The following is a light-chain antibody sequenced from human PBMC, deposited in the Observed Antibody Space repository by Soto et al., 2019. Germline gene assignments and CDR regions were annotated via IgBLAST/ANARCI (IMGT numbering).Light chain of an antibody. CDR1: QSVSSSY. J-gene: IGKJ1*01. CDR2: GAS. V-gene: IGKV3-20*01. CDR3: QQYGSSSWT. Sequence: EIVLTQSPGTLSLSPGERATLSCRASQSVSSSYLAWYQQNRGQAPRLLIYGASSRAPGIPDRFGGSGSGTDFTLTISRLEPEDFAVYYCQQYGSSSWTFGQGTKVEIK.